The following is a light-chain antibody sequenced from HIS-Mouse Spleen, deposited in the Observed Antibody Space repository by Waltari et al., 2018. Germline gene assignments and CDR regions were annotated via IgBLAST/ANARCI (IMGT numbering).Light chain of an antibody. CDR2: AAS. J-gene: IGKJ1*01. CDR1: QGISSY. Sequence: DIQLTQSPSFLSASVGDRVTITCRASQGISSYLAWYQQKPGKAPKLLSDAASTLQSGVPSRFSGSGSGTEFTLTISSLQPEDCATYYCQQLNSYPPTFGQGTKVEIK. CDR3: QQLNSYPPT. V-gene: IGKV1-9*01.